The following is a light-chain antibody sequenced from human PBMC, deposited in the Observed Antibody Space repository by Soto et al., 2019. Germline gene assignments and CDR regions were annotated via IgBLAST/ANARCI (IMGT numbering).Light chain of an antibody. J-gene: IGLJ3*02. CDR2: NNN. V-gene: IGLV1-44*01. CDR1: TSNSGSNA. CDR3: ATWDDGLNGWV. Sequence: QSVVTQPPSASGTPVQRVTISCSGRTSNSGSNAVNWYQQFPGRAPKVLIYNNNERPSGVPDRFSGSKSGTSASLAISGLQSEDEADYYCATWDDGLNGWVFGGGTKVTVL.